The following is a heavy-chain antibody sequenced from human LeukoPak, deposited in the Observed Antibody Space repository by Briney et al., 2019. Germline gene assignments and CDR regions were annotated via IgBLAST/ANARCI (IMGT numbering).Heavy chain of an antibody. V-gene: IGHV1-46*01. CDR2: IYPRGGST. Sequence: ASVKVSCKASGYTFTSNYIHWMRQAPGQGLEWMGMIYPRGGSTSYAQKFQGRVTVTRDTSTSTVHMELSGLRSEDTAVYYCARDQEGFDYWGQGTLVTVSS. CDR1: GYTFTSNY. CDR3: ARDQEGFDY. J-gene: IGHJ4*02.